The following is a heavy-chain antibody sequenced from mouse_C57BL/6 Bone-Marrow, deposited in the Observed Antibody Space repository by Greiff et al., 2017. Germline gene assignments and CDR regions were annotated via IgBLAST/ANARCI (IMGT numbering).Heavy chain of an antibody. Sequence: EVQRVESGGDLVKPGGSLKLSCAASGFTFSSYGMSWVRQTPDKRLEWVATISSGGSYTYYPDSVKGRFTISRDNAKNTLYLQMSSLKSEDTAMYYCARQGYSNYGAYWGQGTLVTVSA. V-gene: IGHV5-6*01. CDR2: ISSGGSYT. CDR1: GFTFSSYG. J-gene: IGHJ3*01. CDR3: ARQGYSNYGAY. D-gene: IGHD2-5*01.